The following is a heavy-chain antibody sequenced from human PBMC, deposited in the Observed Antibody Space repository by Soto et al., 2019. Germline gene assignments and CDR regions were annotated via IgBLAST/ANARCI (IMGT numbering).Heavy chain of an antibody. D-gene: IGHD1-26*01. J-gene: IGHJ4*02. Sequence: GRSVRLSCSASGFTCSNYSLHWVRQAPGKGLEYGSSIGTNGGSTFYADSVKGRFTISRDNSKNTLYLQMRSLRAEDTAEYYCLKPPAYYIDSNAYSPVWGQGSMVTVSS. V-gene: IGHV3-64D*06. CDR1: GFTCSNYS. CDR3: LKPPAYYIDSNAYSPV. CDR2: IGTNGGST.